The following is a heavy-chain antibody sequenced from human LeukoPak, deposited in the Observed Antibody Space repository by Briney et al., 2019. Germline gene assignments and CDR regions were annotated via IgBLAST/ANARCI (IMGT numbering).Heavy chain of an antibody. J-gene: IGHJ4*02. D-gene: IGHD1-26*01. Sequence: SETLSLTCAVYGGSFSGYYWSWIRQPPGKGLEWIGEINHSGSTNYNPSLKSRVTISVDTSKNQFSLKLSSVTAADTAVYYCAGGSGSSHFDYWGQGTLVTVSS. CDR2: INHSGST. CDR3: AGGSGSSHFDY. CDR1: GGSFSGYY. V-gene: IGHV4-34*01.